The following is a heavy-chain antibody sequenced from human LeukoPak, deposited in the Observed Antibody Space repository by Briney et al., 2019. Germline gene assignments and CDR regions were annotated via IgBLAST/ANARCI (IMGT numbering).Heavy chain of an antibody. D-gene: IGHD4-17*01. J-gene: IGHJ4*02. V-gene: IGHV1-2*06. CDR3: ARVMKATVRTSNFDY. CDR1: GYTFTDYY. CDR2: INPNSGDT. Sequence: AAVKVSCKASGYTFTDYYMYWVRQAPGQRLEWMGRINPNSGDTFYAQKFQGRVTMTRDTSISTAYMELSRLRSDDTAVYYCARVMKATVRTSNFDYWGQGTLVTVSS.